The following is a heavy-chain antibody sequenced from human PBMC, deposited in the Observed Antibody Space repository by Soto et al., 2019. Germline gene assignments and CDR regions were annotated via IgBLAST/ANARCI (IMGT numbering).Heavy chain of an antibody. Sequence: XSVKVSCNASGYPFTSYYMHWVRQAPGQGLEWMGIINPSGGSTSYAQKFQGRVTMTRDTSTSTVYMELSSLRSEDTAVYYCARVIAADGTSLDAFDIWGQGTMVTVSS. CDR3: ARVIAADGTSLDAFDI. D-gene: IGHD6-13*01. CDR2: INPSGGST. V-gene: IGHV1-46*01. J-gene: IGHJ3*02. CDR1: GYPFTSYY.